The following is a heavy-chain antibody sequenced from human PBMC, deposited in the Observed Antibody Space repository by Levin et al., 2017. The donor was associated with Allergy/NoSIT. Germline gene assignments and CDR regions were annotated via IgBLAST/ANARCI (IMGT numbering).Heavy chain of an antibody. CDR3: ARLGYCSGGSCSADDY. J-gene: IGHJ4*02. D-gene: IGHD2-15*01. CDR1: GFTFSDYY. Sequence: GESLKISCAASGFTFSDYYMSWIRQAPGKGLEWVSYISSSGSTIYYADSVKGRFTISRDNAKNSLYLQMNSLRAEDTAVYYCARLGYCSGGSCSADDYWGQGTLVTVSS. V-gene: IGHV3-11*01. CDR2: ISSSGSTI.